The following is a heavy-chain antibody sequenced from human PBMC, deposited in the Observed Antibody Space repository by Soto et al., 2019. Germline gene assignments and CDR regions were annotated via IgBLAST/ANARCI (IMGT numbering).Heavy chain of an antibody. J-gene: IGHJ4*02. CDR1: GFTFSSYG. D-gene: IGHD4-17*01. V-gene: IGHV3-33*01. CDR2: IWYDGSNK. Sequence: QVQLVESGGGVVQPGRSLRLSCAASGFTFSSYGMHWVRQAPGKGLEWVAVIWYDGSNKYYADSVKGRFTISRDNSKNTLYLQMHSLSAEDRAVYYCSREWGSYGGNALDYWGQGTLVTVSS. CDR3: SREWGSYGGNALDY.